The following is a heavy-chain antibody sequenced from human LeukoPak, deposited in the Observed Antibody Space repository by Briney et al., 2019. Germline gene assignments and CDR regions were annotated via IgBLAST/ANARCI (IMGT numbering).Heavy chain of an antibody. J-gene: IGHJ4*02. CDR3: ARARPSGGSYTGTFDY. V-gene: IGHV4-59*01. CDR2: IYYSGST. CDR1: GGSISSYY. Sequence: SETLSLTCTVSGGSISSYYWSWIRQPPGKGLEWIGYIYYSGSTNYNPSLKSRVTISVDTSKNQFSLKLSSVTAADTAVYYCARARPSGGSYTGTFDYWGQGTLVTVSS. D-gene: IGHD1-26*01.